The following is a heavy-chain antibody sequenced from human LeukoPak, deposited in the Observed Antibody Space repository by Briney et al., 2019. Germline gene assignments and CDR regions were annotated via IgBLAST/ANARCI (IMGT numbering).Heavy chain of an antibody. CDR1: GFTFSSYA. CDR3: ARDFQYDCVWGSSLFDY. D-gene: IGHD3-16*01. V-gene: IGHV3-30*04. CDR2: ISDDGSSK. Sequence: PGRSLRLSCAASGFTFSSYAMRWVRQAPGKGLEWVAAISDDGSSKYYADSVKGRFTISRDNSKNTLYLQMNSLRAEDTAVYYCARDFQYDCVWGSSLFDYWGQGTLVTVSS. J-gene: IGHJ4*02.